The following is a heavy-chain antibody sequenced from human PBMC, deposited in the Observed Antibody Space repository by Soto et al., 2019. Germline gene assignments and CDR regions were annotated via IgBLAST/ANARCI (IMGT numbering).Heavy chain of an antibody. D-gene: IGHD3-3*01. CDR1: GYTFTSYG. Sequence: ASVKVSCKASGYTFTSYGISWVRQAPGQGLEWVGWISAYNGNTNYAQKLQGRVTMTTDTSTSTAYMELRCLRSDDTAVYYCARDVLRFLEWSPRFDPWGQGTLVTVSS. CDR2: ISAYNGNT. V-gene: IGHV1-18*01. J-gene: IGHJ5*02. CDR3: ARDVLRFLEWSPRFDP.